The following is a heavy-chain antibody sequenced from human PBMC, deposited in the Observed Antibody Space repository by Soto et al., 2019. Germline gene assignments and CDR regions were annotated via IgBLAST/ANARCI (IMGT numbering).Heavy chain of an antibody. Sequence: QVQLVQSGAEVRKPGSSVKVSCKASGGTFSRHAISWVRHAPGPGLEWMGGIIPIFGTANHAQKFPGRVTIIADESTSTVYMELSSLRSEDTAMYYCARGWGYDSNDYYYAYWGQGTLVIVSS. CDR2: IIPIFGTA. J-gene: IGHJ4*02. CDR3: ARGWGYDSNDYYYAY. D-gene: IGHD3-22*01. CDR1: GGTFSRHA. V-gene: IGHV1-69*01.